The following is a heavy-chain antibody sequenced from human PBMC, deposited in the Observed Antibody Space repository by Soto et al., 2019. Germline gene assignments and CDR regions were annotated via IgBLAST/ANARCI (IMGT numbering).Heavy chain of an antibody. J-gene: IGHJ4*02. D-gene: IGHD6-13*01. CDR2: IYYSGST. CDR3: ARRSSSTKFDY. V-gene: IGHV4-59*08. CDR1: GGSISGYY. Sequence: PSETLSLTCTVSGGSISGYYWSWIRQPPGKGLEWIGYIYYSGSTNYNPSLKSRATITIDTSKNQISLKLSSVTAADTAVYYCARRSSSTKFDYWGQGALVTVSS.